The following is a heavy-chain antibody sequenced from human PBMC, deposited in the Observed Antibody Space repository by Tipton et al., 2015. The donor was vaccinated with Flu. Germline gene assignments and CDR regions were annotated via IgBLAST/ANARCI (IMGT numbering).Heavy chain of an antibody. CDR1: GFTVSSNY. CDR2: IYSGGST. Sequence: SLRLSCAASGFTVSSNYMSWVRQAPGKGLEWVSLIYSGGSTYYADSVKGRFTISRDNSKNTLYLQMNSLRAEDTAVYYCARDRVTIFGVVISYYGMDVWGQGTTVTVSS. V-gene: IGHV3-53*01. CDR3: ARDRVTIFGVVISYYGMDV. D-gene: IGHD3-3*01. J-gene: IGHJ6*02.